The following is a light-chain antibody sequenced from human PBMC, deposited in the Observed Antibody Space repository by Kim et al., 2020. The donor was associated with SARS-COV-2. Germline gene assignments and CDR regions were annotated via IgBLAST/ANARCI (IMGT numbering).Light chain of an antibody. CDR3: QQYYNRPPCT. J-gene: IGKJ2*02. CDR2: AAS. CDR1: QSVLTD. V-gene: IGKV3-15*01. Sequence: VSSGERATLSCTASQSVLTDLAWYQQKPGQAPRLLIYAASTRATCVPARFSGSGSGTEFTLPISSLQSEDFAVYFCQQYYNRPPCTFGQGTKLEI.